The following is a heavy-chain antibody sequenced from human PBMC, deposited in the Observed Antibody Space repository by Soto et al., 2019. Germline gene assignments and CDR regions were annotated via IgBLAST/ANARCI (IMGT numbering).Heavy chain of an antibody. V-gene: IGHV3-7*01. D-gene: IGHD2-2*01. Sequence: GGSLRLSCAASGFTFSSFWMTWVRQAPGKGLEWVAKIKEDESEKYYVDSVKGRFTVSRDNAKNSLYLQMNSLRDEDTAVYYCARVVIPRGYCISTSCRYYFDYWGQGTLVTVSS. CDR1: GFTFSSFW. J-gene: IGHJ4*02. CDR3: ARVVIPRGYCISTSCRYYFDY. CDR2: IKEDESEK.